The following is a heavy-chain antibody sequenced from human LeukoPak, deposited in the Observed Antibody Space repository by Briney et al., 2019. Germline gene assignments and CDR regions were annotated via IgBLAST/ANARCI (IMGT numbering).Heavy chain of an antibody. CDR2: IYYSGST. CDR3: ASLYYDFWSGSYYFDY. J-gene: IGHJ4*02. V-gene: IGHV4-59*01. D-gene: IGHD3-3*01. Sequence: SETLSLTCTVSGGSISSYYWSWIRQPPGKGLEWIGYIYYSGSTNYNPSLKSRVTISVDTSKNRFSLKLSSVTAADTAVYYCASLYYDFWSGSYYFDYWGQGTLVTVSS. CDR1: GGSISSYY.